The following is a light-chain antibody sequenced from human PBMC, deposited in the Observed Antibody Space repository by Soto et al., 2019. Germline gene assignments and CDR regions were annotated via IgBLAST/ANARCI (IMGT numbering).Light chain of an antibody. CDR1: QGYSSD. Sequence: AFQVTQSPSSLSASVGDRVTITCRAIQGYSSDLGWYQQKPGKAPKLLIYAASDLQGEVPSRFSGSGSGTDFTLTISSVQAEDSATYYCLQDHNYQWTFGQGTKVEIK. J-gene: IGKJ2*02. CDR2: AAS. V-gene: IGKV1-6*01. CDR3: LQDHNYQWT.